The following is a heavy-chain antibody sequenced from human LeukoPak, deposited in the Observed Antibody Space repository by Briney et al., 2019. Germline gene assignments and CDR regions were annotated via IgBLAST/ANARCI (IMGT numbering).Heavy chain of an antibody. Sequence: GRSLRLSCAASGFTFSSYGMHWVRQAPGKGLEWVAVIWYDGSNKYYADSVKGRFTISRDNSKNTLYLQMNSLRAEDTAVYCCARDLSFRYMDVWGKGTTVTVSS. D-gene: IGHD2-15*01. CDR1: GFTFSSYG. CDR3: ARDLSFRYMDV. J-gene: IGHJ6*03. CDR2: IWYDGSNK. V-gene: IGHV3-33*01.